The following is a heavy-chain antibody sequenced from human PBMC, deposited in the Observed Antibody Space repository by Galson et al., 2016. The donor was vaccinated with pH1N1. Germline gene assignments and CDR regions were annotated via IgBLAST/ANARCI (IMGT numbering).Heavy chain of an antibody. Sequence: TLSLTCSVSGASVSSGDSYWSWIRQHPGKGLEWIGYIDNTGSTYYRSSLKSRITISVDTSKNQFSLRLSSVTAADTAVYYCARRFFEYVEGRSTDAFYIWGPGRMVTVSS. V-gene: IGHV4-31*03. CDR1: GASVSSGDSY. D-gene: IGHD3-3*01. CDR3: ARRFFEYVEGRSTDAFYI. CDR2: IDNTGST. J-gene: IGHJ3*02.